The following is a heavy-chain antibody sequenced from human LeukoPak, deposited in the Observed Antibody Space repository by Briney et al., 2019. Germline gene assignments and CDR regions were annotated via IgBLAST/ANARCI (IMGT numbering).Heavy chain of an antibody. CDR2: ISTHNGYT. D-gene: IGHD6-19*01. CDR1: GYTFTTYS. V-gene: IGHV1-18*01. J-gene: IGHJ6*02. Sequence: ASVKVSCKASGYTFTTYSISWVRQAPGQGLEWMGWISTHNGYTNYAQKLQGRVTMTTDTSTSTAYMELRSLRSDDTAVYYCAREGPAVAGLLWTSLLRSDGMDVWGQGTTVTVSS. CDR3: AREGPAVAGLLWTSLLRSDGMDV.